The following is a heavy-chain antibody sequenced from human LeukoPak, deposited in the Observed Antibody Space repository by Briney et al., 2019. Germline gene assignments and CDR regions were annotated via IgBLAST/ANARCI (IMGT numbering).Heavy chain of an antibody. CDR1: GFTFSSYS. D-gene: IGHD2-21*02. Sequence: GGSLRLSCAASGFTFSSYSMNWVRQAPRKGLEWVSYISSGSSTIYYADSVKGRFTISRDNAKNSLYLQMNSLRAEDTAVYYCARDMGCGGDCYYGSWFDPWGQGTLVTVSS. V-gene: IGHV3-48*01. CDR2: ISSGSSTI. CDR3: ARDMGCGGDCYYGSWFDP. J-gene: IGHJ5*02.